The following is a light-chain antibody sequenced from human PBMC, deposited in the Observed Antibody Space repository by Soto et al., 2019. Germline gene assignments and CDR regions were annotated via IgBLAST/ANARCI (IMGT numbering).Light chain of an antibody. Sequence: ESVFAQSPVTLSFSAVGRATLSRRASQSVSSNYLAWYQQKPGQAPRLLTYGASTRATGIPARFSGSGSGTEFTLTISSLQPEDFAVYYCQQYYNWPRTFGQGTKVDIK. V-gene: IGKV3-15*01. J-gene: IGKJ1*01. CDR1: QSVSSN. CDR2: GAS. CDR3: QQYYNWPRT.